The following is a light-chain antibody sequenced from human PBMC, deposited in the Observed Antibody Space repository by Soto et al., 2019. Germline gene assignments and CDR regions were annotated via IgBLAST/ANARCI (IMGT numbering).Light chain of an antibody. Sequence: QSVLTQAPSASENPGQTIIISCSGGTSNIGTNTVNWYQQLPGTAPRLVIFSNDRRPSGVPDRFSGSKSGTSASLAISGLQSEDEADYYCSSWDGSLNGPVFGGGTKVTVL. CDR2: SND. V-gene: IGLV1-44*01. CDR1: TSNIGTNT. J-gene: IGLJ2*01. CDR3: SSWDGSLNGPV.